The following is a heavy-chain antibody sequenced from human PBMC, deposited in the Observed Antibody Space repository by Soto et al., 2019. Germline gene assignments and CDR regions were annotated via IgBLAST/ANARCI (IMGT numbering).Heavy chain of an antibody. V-gene: IGHV3-33*01. CDR3: ARDAIYNAGILYD. D-gene: IGHD1-1*01. CDR1: GFTFSSYG. J-gene: IGHJ4*02. CDR2: IWYDGSNK. Sequence: GGSLILSCAASGFTFSSYGMHWVRQAPGKGLEWVAVIWYDGSNKYHADSVKGRFTISRDNSKNTLYLQMNSLRAEDTAVYYCARDAIYNAGILYDWGQGNLVTVDS.